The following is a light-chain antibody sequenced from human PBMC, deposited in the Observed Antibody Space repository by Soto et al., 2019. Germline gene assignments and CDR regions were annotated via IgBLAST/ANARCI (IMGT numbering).Light chain of an antibody. CDR1: QSIRTD. V-gene: IGKV3-15*01. Sequence: EVVMTQSPATLSVSPGERATLSCRASQSIRTDLAWYQQKPGQAPSLLIFSASTRATGVPARFSGSGSGTEFTLTISSLQSEDFAIYYCQQYKNWPQTFGQGTKVDIK. CDR3: QQYKNWPQT. J-gene: IGKJ1*01. CDR2: SAS.